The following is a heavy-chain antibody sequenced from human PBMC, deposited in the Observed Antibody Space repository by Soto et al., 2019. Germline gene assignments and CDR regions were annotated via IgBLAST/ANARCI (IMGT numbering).Heavy chain of an antibody. CDR1: GFTFSNFA. Sequence: HPGGSLRLSCAASGFTFSNFAMHWFRQAPGKGLEWVAVMSFDGTTKFYADSVKGRFTVSRDNSQNTLYLQVNSLRDEDTAVYYCAREGPEACRSTRHFHYWGQRPLVTVSS. J-gene: IGHJ4*02. CDR2: MSFDGTTK. CDR3: AREGPEACRSTRHFHY. D-gene: IGHD2-15*01. V-gene: IGHV3-30-3*01.